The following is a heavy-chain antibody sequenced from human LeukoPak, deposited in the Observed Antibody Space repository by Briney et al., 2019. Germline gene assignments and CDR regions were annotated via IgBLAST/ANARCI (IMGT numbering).Heavy chain of an antibody. Sequence: PETLSLTCTVFGGSISSYYWNWVRQPPGKGLEWIGYIYYSGSTNYNPSLESRVTISVDTSKNQFSLRLSSVTAADTAIYYCARRSDIAARGHFDYWGQGTLVTVSS. J-gene: IGHJ4*02. CDR3: ARRSDIAARGHFDY. V-gene: IGHV4-59*08. CDR1: GGSISSYY. CDR2: IYYSGST. D-gene: IGHD6-6*01.